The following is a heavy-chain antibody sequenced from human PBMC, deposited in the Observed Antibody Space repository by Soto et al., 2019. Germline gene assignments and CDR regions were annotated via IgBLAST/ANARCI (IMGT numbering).Heavy chain of an antibody. Sequence: SETLSLTCTVSGGSVTSDEDYWTWIRQSPGKGLEWIGYISNSGSTGYNPSLKTRLSMSVDRSKNQFTLRLTSVTAADTAVYFCATESGSTYGYFDHWGQGTQVTAPQ. V-gene: IGHV4-30-4*01. CDR3: ATESGSTYGYFDH. J-gene: IGHJ4*02. D-gene: IGHD5-18*01. CDR1: GGSVTSDEDY. CDR2: ISNSGST.